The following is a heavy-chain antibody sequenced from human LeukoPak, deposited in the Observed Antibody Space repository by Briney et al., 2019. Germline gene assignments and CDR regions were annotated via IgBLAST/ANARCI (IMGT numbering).Heavy chain of an antibody. CDR2: IWYDVSNK. CDR1: RFTFSNAW. J-gene: IGHJ6*02. D-gene: IGHD3-16*01. V-gene: IGHV3-33*08. CDR3: SSPLGGPVKYYGMDV. Sequence: GGSLRLSCAASRFTFSNAWMSWVRQAPGKGLEWVAVIWYDVSNKYYADSVKGRFTISRDNSKNTLYLQMNSLRAEDTAVYYCSSPLGGPVKYYGMDVWGQGTTVTVSS.